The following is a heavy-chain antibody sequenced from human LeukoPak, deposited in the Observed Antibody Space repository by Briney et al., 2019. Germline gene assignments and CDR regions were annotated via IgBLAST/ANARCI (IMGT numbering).Heavy chain of an antibody. Sequence: ASVKVSCKASGYTFTGYYIHWVRQAPGQGLEWMGWINPNSGGTNYAQKFQGRVTMTRDTSISTAYMELSRLGSDDTAVYYCARGDSSRGYYYMDVWGRGTTVTVSS. CDR2: INPNSGGT. D-gene: IGHD6-6*01. J-gene: IGHJ6*03. V-gene: IGHV1-2*02. CDR3: ARGDSSRGYYYMDV. CDR1: GYTFTGYY.